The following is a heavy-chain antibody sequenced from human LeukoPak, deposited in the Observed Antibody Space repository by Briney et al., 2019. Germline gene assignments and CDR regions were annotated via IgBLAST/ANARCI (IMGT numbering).Heavy chain of an antibody. J-gene: IGHJ4*02. V-gene: IGHV3-9*01. Sequence: GGSLRLSCAASGFTFDDYAMHWVRQAPGKGPEWVSGISWNSGSIGYADSVKGRFTISRDNAKNSLYLQMNSLRAEDTALYYCAKGGERATNEAFDYWGQGTLVTVSS. CDR3: AKGGERATNEAFDY. D-gene: IGHD1-26*01. CDR1: GFTFDDYA. CDR2: ISWNSGSI.